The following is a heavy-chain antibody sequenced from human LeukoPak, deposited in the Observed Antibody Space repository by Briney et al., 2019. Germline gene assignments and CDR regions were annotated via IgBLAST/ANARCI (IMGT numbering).Heavy chain of an antibody. CDR1: GFTFSSYS. CDR3: ARAIIRDSSGYYSYYFDY. Sequence: GGSLRLSCAASGFTFSSYSMNWVRQAPGKGLEWVSYISSSSSTIYYADSVKGRFTISRDNAKNSLYLQMNSLRAEDTAVYYCARAIIRDSSGYYSYYFDYWGQGTLVTVSS. V-gene: IGHV3-48*04. D-gene: IGHD3-22*01. CDR2: ISSSSSTI. J-gene: IGHJ4*02.